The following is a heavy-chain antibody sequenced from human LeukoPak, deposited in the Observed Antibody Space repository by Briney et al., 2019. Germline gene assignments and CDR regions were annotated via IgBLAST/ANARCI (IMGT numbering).Heavy chain of an antibody. D-gene: IGHD3-10*01. CDR1: GGSISSYY. Sequence: SHTLSLTRTVSGGSISSYYWSWIRQPAGEGLEWIGRIYTSGTTNYNPSLKRRVTMSVDTSKNQFSLKLSSVTAADTAVYYCARDTVYYYGSGFDYWGQGTLVTVSS. CDR3: ARDTVYYYGSGFDY. V-gene: IGHV4-4*07. J-gene: IGHJ4*02. CDR2: IYTSGTT.